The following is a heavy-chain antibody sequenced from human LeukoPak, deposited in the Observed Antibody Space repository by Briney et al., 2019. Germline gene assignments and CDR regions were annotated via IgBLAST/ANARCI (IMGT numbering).Heavy chain of an antibody. V-gene: IGHV4-61*02. CDR1: GDSISSGDYY. CDR3: ARDLVVYDNNWFDS. Sequence: SETLSLTCTVSGDSISSGDYYWSWIRQPAGKGLEWIGRIYTSGSTKYNPSLRSRVTISVDTSKNQFSLKLTSVTAADTAVYYCARDLVVYDNNWFDSWGQGTLVTVSS. J-gene: IGHJ5*01. CDR2: IYTSGST. D-gene: IGHD3-22*01.